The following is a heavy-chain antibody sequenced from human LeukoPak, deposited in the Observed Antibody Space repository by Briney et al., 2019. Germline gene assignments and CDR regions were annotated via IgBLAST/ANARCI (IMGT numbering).Heavy chain of an antibody. CDR1: GFTFNTYS. D-gene: IGHD6-19*01. CDR2: ISYDGSNK. Sequence: PGGSLRLSCEASGFTFNTYSMNWARQAPGKGLERVAVISYDGSNKYYADSVKGRFTTSRDNSKNTLSLQMNSLRAEDTAVYYCASSGWYSTPNWFDPWGQGTLVIVSS. CDR3: ASSGWYSTPNWFDP. J-gene: IGHJ5*02. V-gene: IGHV3-30*04.